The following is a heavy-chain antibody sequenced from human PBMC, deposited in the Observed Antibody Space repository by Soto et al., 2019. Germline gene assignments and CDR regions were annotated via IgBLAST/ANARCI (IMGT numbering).Heavy chain of an antibody. Sequence: QVRIMESGGGVVQPGGSLRLSYTTSGFTFTDFSLHWFRQVPGKGLEWVAVIGSTGITFYADSVKGRFTISRDNSKNTVYLQMDSLRAEDTALYYCAGGLVHYGGNSGDLPYWGQGALVTVSS. D-gene: IGHD4-17*01. CDR2: IGSTGIT. CDR3: AGGLVHYGGNSGDLPY. V-gene: IGHV3-30*14. J-gene: IGHJ1*01. CDR1: GFTFTDFS.